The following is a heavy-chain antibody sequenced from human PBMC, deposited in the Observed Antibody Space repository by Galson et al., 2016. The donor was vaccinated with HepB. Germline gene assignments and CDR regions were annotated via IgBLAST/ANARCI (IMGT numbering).Heavy chain of an antibody. Sequence: SLRLSCAVSGFTFNSHAIHWVRQAPGKGLEWVAVISNEGTNKYYADYVKGRFTISRDNSKNTVYLQMSSLRAEDSAIYYCARDRGSGCYYWYYYGMDVWGQGTTVTV. CDR2: ISNEGTNK. J-gene: IGHJ6*02. CDR3: ARDRGSGCYYWYYYGMDV. V-gene: IGHV3-30*04. CDR1: GFTFNSHA. D-gene: IGHD3-22*01.